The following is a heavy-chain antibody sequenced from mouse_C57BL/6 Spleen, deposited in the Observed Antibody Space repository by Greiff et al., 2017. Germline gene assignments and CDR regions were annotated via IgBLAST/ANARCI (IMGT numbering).Heavy chain of an antibody. Sequence: EVHLVESGPGLVKPSQSLSLTCSVTGYSITSGYYWNWIRQFPGNKLEWMGYISYDGSNNYNPSLKNRISITRDTSKNQFFLKLNSGTTEDTATYYCARPGGNYRYFDVWGTGTTVTVSS. CDR2: ISYDGSN. V-gene: IGHV3-6*01. J-gene: IGHJ1*03. CDR3: ARPGGNYRYFDV. CDR1: GYSITSGYY. D-gene: IGHD2-1*01.